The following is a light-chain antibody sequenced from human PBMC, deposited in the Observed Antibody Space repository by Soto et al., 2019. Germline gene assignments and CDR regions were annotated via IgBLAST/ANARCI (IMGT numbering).Light chain of an antibody. CDR1: SSDVGGYNY. J-gene: IGLJ1*01. Sequence: QSVLTQPASVSGSPGQSITISCTGTSSDVGGYNYVSWYQQHPGKAPKLMIYDVSNRPSGVSNRFSGSKSGNTASMTISGLQSDNEADYFCSSYTTSSTDVFGTGTKLNVL. CDR2: DVS. CDR3: SSYTTSSTDV. V-gene: IGLV2-14*01.